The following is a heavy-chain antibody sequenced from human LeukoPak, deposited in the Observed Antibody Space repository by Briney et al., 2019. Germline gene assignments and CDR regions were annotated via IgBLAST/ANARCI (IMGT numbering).Heavy chain of an antibody. J-gene: IGHJ3*02. V-gene: IGHV4-34*01. CDR2: INHSGST. CDR3: ASPRYCSGGSCYSDAFDI. CDR1: GGSFSGYY. Sequence: SETLSLTCAVYGGSFSGYYWSWIRQPPGKGLEWIGEINHSGSTSYNPSLKSRVTISVDTSKNQFSLKLSSVTAADTAVYYCASPRYCSGGSCYSDAFDIWGQGTMVTVSS. D-gene: IGHD2-15*01.